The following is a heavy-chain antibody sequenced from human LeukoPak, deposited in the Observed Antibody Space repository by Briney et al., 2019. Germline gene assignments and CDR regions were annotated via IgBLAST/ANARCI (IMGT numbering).Heavy chain of an antibody. CDR3: ARSSQDYDFWSGYSGYYYMDV. CDR1: GGSISSDTYY. V-gene: IGHV4-61*02. CDR2: IYTSGST. Sequence: SETLSLTCTVSGGSISSDTYYWSWIRQPAGKGLEWIGRIYTSGSTNYNPSVKSRVTISLDTSKNQFSLKLGSVTAADTAVYYCARSSQDYDFWSGYSGYYYMDVWGRGTTVTVSS. J-gene: IGHJ6*03. D-gene: IGHD3-3*01.